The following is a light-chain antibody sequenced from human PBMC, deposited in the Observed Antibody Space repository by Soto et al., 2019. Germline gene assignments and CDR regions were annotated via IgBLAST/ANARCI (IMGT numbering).Light chain of an antibody. CDR2: KFF. CDR1: QSLVSSDENTF. J-gene: IGKJ2*01. V-gene: IGKV2-30*01. CDR3: MQGTHWPYT. Sequence: EVVMTQSPLSLPVTLGQPASISCRSSQSLVSSDENTFLNWFHQRPGQSPRRLIYKFFNRDSGVTDRFSGSGSCTDFTLKISRVEAEDVGVYYCMQGTHWPYTFGQGTKLEIK.